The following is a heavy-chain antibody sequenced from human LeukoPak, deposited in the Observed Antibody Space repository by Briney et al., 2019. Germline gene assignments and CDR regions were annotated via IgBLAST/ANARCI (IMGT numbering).Heavy chain of an antibody. CDR2: IRSKAYGGTT. Sequence: GGSLRLSCTASGFTFGDYAMSWVRQAPGKGLEWVGFIRSKAYGGTTEYAASVKGRFTISRGDSKSIAYLQMNSLKTEDTAVYYFTILIVVVPAEIDYWGQGTLVTVSS. V-gene: IGHV3-49*04. D-gene: IGHD2-2*01. CDR1: GFTFGDYA. CDR3: TILIVVVPAEIDY. J-gene: IGHJ4*02.